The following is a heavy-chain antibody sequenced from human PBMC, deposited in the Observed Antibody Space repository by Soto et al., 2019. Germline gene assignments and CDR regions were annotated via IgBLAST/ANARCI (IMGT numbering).Heavy chain of an antibody. CDR3: ARGDSQVSSVCEY. V-gene: IGHV4-31*03. Sequence: HTCPVSDGPFPTGGYYWSRKRQEPGKGLEWIWYTHYSVGTSYNPSLSSRVTISTDTSKTQFSLRLRSVTSADTAGYYCARGDSQVSSVCEYWGQGMGVTVSA. CDR2: THYSVGT. J-gene: IGHJ4*02. CDR1: DGPFPTGGYY. D-gene: IGHD3-16*01.